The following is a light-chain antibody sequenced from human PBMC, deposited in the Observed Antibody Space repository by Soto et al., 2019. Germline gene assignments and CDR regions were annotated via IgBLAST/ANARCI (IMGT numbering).Light chain of an antibody. CDR3: QQYNTYPLT. J-gene: IGKJ4*01. CDR1: QTISNW. V-gene: IGKV1-5*01. CDR2: DAS. Sequence: DIQMTQSPSALSASVGDRVTITCRASQTISNWLAWYQQKPGKAPKVLIFDASTLDDGVPSRFSGRRSGTESTLTISSLQPSDFATYYCQQYNTYPLTFGGGTMVEI.